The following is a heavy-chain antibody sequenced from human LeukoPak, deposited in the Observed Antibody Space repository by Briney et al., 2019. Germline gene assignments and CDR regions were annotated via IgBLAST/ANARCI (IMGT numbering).Heavy chain of an antibody. CDR3: ATYDVVAAIFDY. CDR2: IYDSGST. Sequence: SETLSHTCTVSGGSISSSSYYWGWIRQPPGKGLEWIGEIYDSGSTNYNPSLKSRVTISVDKSKNQFSLKLSSVTAADTAVYFCATYDVVAAIFDYWGQGTLVTVSS. D-gene: IGHD2-15*01. V-gene: IGHV4-39*07. CDR1: GGSISSSSYY. J-gene: IGHJ4*02.